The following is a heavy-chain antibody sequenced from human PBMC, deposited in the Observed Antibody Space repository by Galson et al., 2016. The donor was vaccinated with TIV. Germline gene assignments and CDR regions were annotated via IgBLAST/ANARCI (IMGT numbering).Heavy chain of an antibody. CDR1: GYNFRAFW. Sequence: QSGAEVKKPGESLKISCKASGYNFRAFWIGWVRQMPGKGLEWMGVIFPDDSDTRYSPSFQCQVTISADKSTRTAYLQWSSLKASDTAIYYCAKIGYCYTTTDCYTYDAFHIWGQGTTVTVSS. CDR3: AKIGYCYTTTDCYTYDAFHI. CDR2: IFPDDSDT. V-gene: IGHV5-51*01. D-gene: IGHD2-15*01. J-gene: IGHJ3*02.